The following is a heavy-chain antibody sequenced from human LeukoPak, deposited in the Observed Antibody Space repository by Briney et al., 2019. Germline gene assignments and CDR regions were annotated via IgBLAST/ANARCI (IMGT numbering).Heavy chain of an antibody. J-gene: IGHJ6*03. D-gene: IGHD3-3*01. V-gene: IGHV4-4*07. Sequence: PSETLSLTCTVSGGSISSYYWRWLRQPAGKALEWIGRIYTSGSTAYNPSLKSRVTMSVDTAKNQFSLKLSSVTDADTAVYYCAREGRFLEWFEADYYHYYMDVWGKGTTVTVSS. CDR3: AREGRFLEWFEADYYHYYMDV. CDR1: GGSISSYY. CDR2: IYTSGST.